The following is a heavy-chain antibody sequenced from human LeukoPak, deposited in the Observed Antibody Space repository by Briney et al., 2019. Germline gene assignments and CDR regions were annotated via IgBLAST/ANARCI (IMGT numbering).Heavy chain of an antibody. CDR1: GFTFSSFS. Sequence: GGSLRLSCVVSGFTFSSFSMNWVRQAPGKGLEWISYISSRSSTIYYADSVKGRFTISRENAKNSLYLQMNSLRDEDTAVYYCARDRPVEMATRALGYWGQGTLVTVSP. D-gene: IGHD5-24*01. J-gene: IGHJ4*02. V-gene: IGHV3-48*02. CDR2: ISSRSSTI. CDR3: ARDRPVEMATRALGY.